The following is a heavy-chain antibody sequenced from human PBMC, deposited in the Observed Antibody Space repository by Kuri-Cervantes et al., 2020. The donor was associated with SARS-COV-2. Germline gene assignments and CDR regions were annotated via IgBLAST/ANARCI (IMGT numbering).Heavy chain of an antibody. J-gene: IGHJ4*02. D-gene: IGHD3-22*01. CDR1: GFTFSSYG. CDR2: ISYDGSNK. Sequence: GGSLRLSCAASGFTFSSYGMHWVRQAPGKGLEWVAVISYDGSNKYYADSVKGRFTISRDNAKNSLYLQMNSLRAEDTAVYYCARGEKAYYYDSSGYYGYWGQGTLVTVS. CDR3: ARGEKAYYYDSSGYYGY. V-gene: IGHV3-30*03.